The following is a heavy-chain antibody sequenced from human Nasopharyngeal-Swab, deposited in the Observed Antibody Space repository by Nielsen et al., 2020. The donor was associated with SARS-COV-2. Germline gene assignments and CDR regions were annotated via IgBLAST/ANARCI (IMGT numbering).Heavy chain of an antibody. J-gene: IGHJ6*02. CDR1: GYTFTSYD. D-gene: IGHD2-8*01. V-gene: IGHV1-8*01. CDR3: ARDRRAVFPDYYGMDV. Sequence: ASVKVSCKASGYTFTSYDINWVRQATGQGLEWMGWMNPNSGNTGYAQKFQERVTITRDMSTSTAYMELSSLRSEDTAVYYCARDRRAVFPDYYGMDVWGQGTTVTVSS. CDR2: MNPNSGNT.